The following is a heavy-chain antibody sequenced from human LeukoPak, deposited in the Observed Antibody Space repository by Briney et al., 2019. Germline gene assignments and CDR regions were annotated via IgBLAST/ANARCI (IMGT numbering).Heavy chain of an antibody. Sequence: GGSLRLSCAASGFTFSSYSMNWVRQAPGKGLEWVSYISSSSSTIYYADSVKGRFTISRDNAKNSLYLQMNSLRAEDTAVYYCASAIFGVIINPFDYWGQGTLVTVSS. CDR3: ASAIFGVIINPFDY. D-gene: IGHD3-3*01. CDR1: GFTFSSYS. CDR2: ISSSSSTI. V-gene: IGHV3-48*04. J-gene: IGHJ4*02.